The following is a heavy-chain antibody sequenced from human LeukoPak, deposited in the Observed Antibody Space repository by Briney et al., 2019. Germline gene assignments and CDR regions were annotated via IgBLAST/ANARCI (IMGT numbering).Heavy chain of an antibody. CDR3: ARDRGMTGTGVFDY. CDR2: IKQDGSEK. Sequence: PGGSLRLSCAASGFTFSSYWMSWVRQAPGKGLEWVTNIKQDGSEKYYVDSVKGRFTISRDNAKNSLYLQMNSLRAEDTAVYYCARDRGMTGTGVFDYWGQGTLVTVSS. V-gene: IGHV3-7*01. J-gene: IGHJ4*02. CDR1: GFTFSSYW. D-gene: IGHD1-14*01.